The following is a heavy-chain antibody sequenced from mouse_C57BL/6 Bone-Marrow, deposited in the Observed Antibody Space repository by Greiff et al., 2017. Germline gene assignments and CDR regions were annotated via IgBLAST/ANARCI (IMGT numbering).Heavy chain of an antibody. V-gene: IGHV1-9*01. CDR1: GYTFTGYW. CDR3: ARSANYYGSSLVFDY. Sequence: QVQLQQSGAELMKPGASVKLSCKATGYTFTGYWIEWVKQRPGHGLEWIGEILPGSGSTNYNEKFKGKATFTADTSSNTAYMQLSSLTTEDSAIYDCARSANYYGSSLVFDYWGQGTTLTVSS. J-gene: IGHJ2*01. D-gene: IGHD1-1*01. CDR2: ILPGSGST.